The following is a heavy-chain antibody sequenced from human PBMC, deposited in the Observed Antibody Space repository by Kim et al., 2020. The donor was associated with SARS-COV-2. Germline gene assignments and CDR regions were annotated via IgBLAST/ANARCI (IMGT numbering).Heavy chain of an antibody. Sequence: TPPLTSRVTLSVDTSKNQFSLKLSSVTAADTAVYYCARHGEVGATSNFDYWGQGTLVTVSS. CDR3: ARHGEVGATSNFDY. D-gene: IGHD1-26*01. J-gene: IGHJ4*02. V-gene: IGHV4-59*08.